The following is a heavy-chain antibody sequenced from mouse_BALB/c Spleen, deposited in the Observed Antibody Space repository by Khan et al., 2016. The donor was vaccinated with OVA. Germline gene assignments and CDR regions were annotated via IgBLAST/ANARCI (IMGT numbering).Heavy chain of an antibody. V-gene: IGHV1-77*01. CDR2: IYPGSDNT. CDR1: GYTFTDYY. J-gene: IGHJ3*01. Sequence: QVQLQQSGAELARPGASVTLSCKASGYTFTDYYINWMRQRTGQGLEWIGAIYPGSDNTYYNEKFKGKATLTADKYFSTAYMQLSSPTADDAAVYFCARECTACIDYWGQGTLVTVSA. CDR3: ARECTACIDY.